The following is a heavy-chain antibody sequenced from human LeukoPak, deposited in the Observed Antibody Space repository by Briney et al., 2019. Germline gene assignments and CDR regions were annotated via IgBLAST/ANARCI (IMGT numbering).Heavy chain of an antibody. Sequence: ASXXVSCKASGYTFTSYYMHWVRQAPGQGLEWMGIINPSGGSTSYAQKLQGRVTITRDTSTSTVYMELSSLRSEDTAVHYCARVWSGWYDYWGQGTLVTVSS. V-gene: IGHV1-46*01. J-gene: IGHJ4*02. CDR3: ARVWSGWYDY. CDR2: INPSGGST. D-gene: IGHD6-19*01. CDR1: GYTFTSYY.